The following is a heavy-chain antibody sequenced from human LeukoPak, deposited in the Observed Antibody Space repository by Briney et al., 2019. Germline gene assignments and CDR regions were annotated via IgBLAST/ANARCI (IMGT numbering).Heavy chain of an antibody. CDR2: ISSNGGST. CDR1: GFTFSSYA. J-gene: IGHJ4*02. V-gene: IGHV3-64*01. Sequence: GGSLRLSCAASGFTFSSYAMHWVRQAPGKGLEYVSAISSNGGSTYYANSVKGRFTISRDNSKNTLYLQMGSLRAEDMAVYYCARSLSGYDDYWGQGTLVTVSS. D-gene: IGHD5-12*01. CDR3: ARSLSGYDDY.